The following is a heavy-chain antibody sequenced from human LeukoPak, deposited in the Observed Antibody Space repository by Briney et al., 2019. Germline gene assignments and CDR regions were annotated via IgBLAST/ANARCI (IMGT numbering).Heavy chain of an antibody. J-gene: IGHJ4*02. CDR1: GGSISSYY. V-gene: IGHV4-59*01. CDR3: ARGPHKFDY. Sequence: SETLSLTCTVSGGSISSYYWSWIRQPPGKGLEWIGYISYSGSTNYNPSLKSRVTISVDTSKHQFSLKLSAVTAADTAVCYCARGPHKFDYWGQGSQVTVSS. CDR2: ISYSGST.